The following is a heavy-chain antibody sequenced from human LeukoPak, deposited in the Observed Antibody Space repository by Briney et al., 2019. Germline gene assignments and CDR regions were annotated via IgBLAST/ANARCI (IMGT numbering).Heavy chain of an antibody. D-gene: IGHD6-6*01. CDR2: IDWDDDK. V-gene: IGHV2-70*11. CDR1: GFSLTTSGMC. Sequence: SGPALVKPTQTLTLTCTFSGFSLTTSGMCVNWIRQPPGKALEWLARIDWDDDKYYSTSLRTRLTISKDTSKNQVVLIVTNMDPVDTATYYCARMARSIVGRPEAFDIWGQGTMATVSS. J-gene: IGHJ3*02. CDR3: ARMARSIVGRPEAFDI.